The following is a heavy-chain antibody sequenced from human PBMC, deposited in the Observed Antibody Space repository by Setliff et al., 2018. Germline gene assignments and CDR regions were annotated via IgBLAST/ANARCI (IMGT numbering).Heavy chain of an antibody. J-gene: IGHJ6*03. V-gene: IGHV4-4*07. Sequence: SETLSLTCTVSRGSINSHYWSWIRQPAGKGLEWIGRIFGSGSTNYNPSLKSRVTMSIDTSKNQFFLKVRSVTAADTAVYYCARAEVFRDGNYMDVWGKGNMVTVSS. CDR1: RGSINSHY. CDR2: IFGSGST. CDR3: ARAEVFRDGNYMDV.